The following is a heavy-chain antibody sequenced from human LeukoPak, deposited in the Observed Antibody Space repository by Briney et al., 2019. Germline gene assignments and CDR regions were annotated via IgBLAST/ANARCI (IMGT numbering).Heavy chain of an antibody. V-gene: IGHV1-69*13. J-gene: IGHJ4*02. CDR1: GGTFSSYA. CDR3: ARYDSSGYYFDY. Sequence: SVKVSCKASGGTFSSYAISWVRQAPGQGLEWMGGIIPIFGTANYAQKFQGRVTITADESTSTAYMELSSLRSEDTAVYYCARYDSSGYYFDYWGQGTLVTVSS. CDR2: IIPIFGTA. D-gene: IGHD3-22*01.